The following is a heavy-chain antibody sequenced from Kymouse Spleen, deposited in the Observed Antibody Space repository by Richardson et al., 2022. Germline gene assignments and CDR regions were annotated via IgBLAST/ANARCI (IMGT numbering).Heavy chain of an antibody. CDR1: GFTFSGSA. V-gene: IGHV3-73*02. CDR2: IRSKANSYAT. Sequence: EVQLVESGGGLVQPGGSLKLSCAASGFTFSGSAMHWVRQASGKGLEWVGRIRSKANSYATAYAASVKGRFTISRDDSKNTAYLQMNSLKTEDTAVYYCTRPLYGSGSYDYWGQGTLVTVSS. D-gene: IGHD3-10*01. J-gene: IGHJ4*02. CDR3: TRPLYGSGSYDY.